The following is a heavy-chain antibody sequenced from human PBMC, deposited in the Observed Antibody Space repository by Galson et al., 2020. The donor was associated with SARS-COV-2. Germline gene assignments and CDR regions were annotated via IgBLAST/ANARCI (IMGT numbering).Heavy chain of an antibody. D-gene: IGHD4-17*01. Sequence: GGSLRLSCAASGFTFNNCAMTWVRQAPGKGLEWVSAITGGGGIAYYADSVRGRFTISRDNSKNTLYLQMKSLRAEDTAVYYCAKDQGNDFGDQLDYWGQGTLLTVSS. V-gene: IGHV3-23*01. J-gene: IGHJ4*02. CDR2: ITGGGGIA. CDR3: AKDQGNDFGDQLDY. CDR1: GFTFNNCA.